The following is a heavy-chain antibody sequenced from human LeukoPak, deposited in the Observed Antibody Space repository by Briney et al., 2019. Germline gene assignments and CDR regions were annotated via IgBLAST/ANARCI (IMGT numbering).Heavy chain of an antibody. CDR1: GFTFSRSW. Sequence: TGGSLRLSCEASGFTFSRSWMNWVRQAPGKGLEWVSAISGSGGSTYYADSVKGRFTISRDNSKNTLYLQMNSLRAEDTAVYYCAKDLYGSGSPYFDYWGQGTLVTVSS. CDR3: AKDLYGSGSPYFDY. D-gene: IGHD3-10*01. J-gene: IGHJ4*02. V-gene: IGHV3-23*01. CDR2: ISGSGGST.